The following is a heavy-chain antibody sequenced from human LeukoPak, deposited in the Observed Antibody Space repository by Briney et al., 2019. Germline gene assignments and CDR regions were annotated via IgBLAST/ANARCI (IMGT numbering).Heavy chain of an antibody. D-gene: IGHD1-1*01. CDR3: ARSTTYVDAFDI. CDR2: VDYSGRP. CDR1: GGSISSGSYF. J-gene: IGHJ3*02. V-gene: IGHV4-39*01. Sequence: LETLSLTCTVSGGSISSGSYFWGWVRQPPGKGLEGIGSVDYSGRPYYNPSLRSRVPISVDTSKNQFSLKLTSVTAADTAVYYCARSTTYVDAFDIWGQGPMVRVSS.